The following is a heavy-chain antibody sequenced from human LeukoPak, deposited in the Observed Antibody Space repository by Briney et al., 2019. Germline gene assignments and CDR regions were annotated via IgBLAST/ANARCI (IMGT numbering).Heavy chain of an antibody. D-gene: IGHD3-22*01. CDR3: AREETMYYYDSSGYLDY. Sequence: GGSLRLSCAASGFTFSSYGMHWVRQAPGKGLEWVAVISLDGSNKYYADSVKGRFTISRDNSKNTLYLQMNSLRAEDTAVYYCAREETMYYYDSSGYLDYWGQGTLVTVSS. CDR1: GFTFSSYG. J-gene: IGHJ4*02. V-gene: IGHV3-30*03. CDR2: ISLDGSNK.